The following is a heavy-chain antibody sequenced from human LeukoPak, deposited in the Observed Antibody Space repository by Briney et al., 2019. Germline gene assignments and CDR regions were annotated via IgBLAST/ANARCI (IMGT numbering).Heavy chain of an antibody. J-gene: IGHJ4*02. CDR2: INHSGST. CDR1: GGSFSGYY. CDR3: ARLDDSNFGY. Sequence: SETLSLTCAVYGGSFSGYYWSWIRQPPGKGLEWIGEINHSGSTNYNPSLKSRVTISVDTSKNQFSLKLSSVTAADTAVYYCARLDDSNFGYWGQGTLVTVSS. V-gene: IGHV4-34*01. D-gene: IGHD3-22*01.